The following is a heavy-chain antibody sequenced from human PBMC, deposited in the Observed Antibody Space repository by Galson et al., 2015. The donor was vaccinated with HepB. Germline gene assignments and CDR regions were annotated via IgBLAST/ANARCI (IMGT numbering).Heavy chain of an antibody. J-gene: IGHJ3*02. Sequence: SLRLSCAASGFTFSSYWMSWVRQAPGKGLEWVAVISYDGSNKYYADSVKGRFTISRDNSKNTLYLQMNSLRAEDTAVYYCAKDSQGRPASIFGVVMSAFDIWGQGTMVTVSS. D-gene: IGHD3-3*01. CDR2: ISYDGSNK. CDR1: GFTFSSYW. V-gene: IGHV3-30*18. CDR3: AKDSQGRPASIFGVVMSAFDI.